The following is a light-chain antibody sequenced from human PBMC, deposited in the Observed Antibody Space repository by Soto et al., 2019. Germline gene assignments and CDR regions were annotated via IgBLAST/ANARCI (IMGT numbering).Light chain of an antibody. CDR3: TSSSCSSTRGV. J-gene: IGLJ3*02. Sequence: QSALTQPASVSGSPGQSITISCTGTSSDVGGYNYVSWYQQHPGKAPKLMIYDVSSRPSGVSNRFSGSKSGNTASLTISGVQPEDDDDYYCTSSSCSSTRGVFGAGTKLTVL. CDR1: SSDVGGYNY. V-gene: IGLV2-14*03. CDR2: DVS.